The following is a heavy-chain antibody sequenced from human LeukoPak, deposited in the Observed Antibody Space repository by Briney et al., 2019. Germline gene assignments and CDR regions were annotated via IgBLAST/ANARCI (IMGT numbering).Heavy chain of an antibody. CDR2: ISGSGGST. CDR3: AKGGYSSSTLRRHGMDV. V-gene: IGHV3-23*01. D-gene: IGHD6-13*01. CDR1: GFTFSSYA. J-gene: IGHJ6*02. Sequence: GGSLRLFCAASGFTFSSYAMSWVRQAPGKGLEWVSAISGSGGSTYYADSVKGRFTISRDNSKNTLYLQMNSLRAEDTAVYYCAKGGYSSSTLRRHGMDVWGQGTTVTVSS.